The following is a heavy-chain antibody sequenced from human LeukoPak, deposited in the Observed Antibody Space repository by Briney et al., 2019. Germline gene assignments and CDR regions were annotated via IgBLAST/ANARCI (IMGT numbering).Heavy chain of an antibody. V-gene: IGHV4-39*07. CDR1: GGSISSSSYY. D-gene: IGHD3-22*01. J-gene: IGHJ3*02. CDR3: ARGTRYDSNAFDI. Sequence: SETLSLTCTVSGGSISSSSYYWGWIRQPPGKGLEWIGSIYYSGSTYYNPSLKSRVTISVDTSKNQFSLKLSSVTAADTAVYYCARGTRYDSNAFDIWGQGTMVTVSS. CDR2: IYYSGST.